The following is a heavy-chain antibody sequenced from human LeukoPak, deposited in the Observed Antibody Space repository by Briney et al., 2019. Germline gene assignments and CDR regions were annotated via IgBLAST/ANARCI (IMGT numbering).Heavy chain of an antibody. D-gene: IGHD6-19*01. Sequence: AASVTVSCKASGYTFTDYYMHSVRQAPGQGLEWMGWINPNSGGTNYAQKFQGRVTMTRDTSISTAYMELSRLRSDDTAVYYCARECGSGWSEVWFDPWGQGTLVTVSS. J-gene: IGHJ5*02. V-gene: IGHV1-2*02. CDR2: INPNSGGT. CDR3: ARECGSGWSEVWFDP. CDR1: GYTFTDYY.